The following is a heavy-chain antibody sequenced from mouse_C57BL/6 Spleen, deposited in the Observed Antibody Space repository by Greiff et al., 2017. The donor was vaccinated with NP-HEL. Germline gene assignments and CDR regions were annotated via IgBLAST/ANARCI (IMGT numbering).Heavy chain of an antibody. CDR2: IYPGDGDT. J-gene: IGHJ2*01. D-gene: IGHD1-1*01. Sequence: QVQLKQSGPELVKPGASVKISCKASGYAFSSSWMNWVKQRPGKGLEWIGRIYPGDGDTNYNGKFKGKATLTADKSSSTAYMQLSSLTSEDSAVYFCARDSITTVPFDYWGQGTTLTVSS. CDR1: GYAFSSSW. V-gene: IGHV1-82*01. CDR3: ARDSITTVPFDY.